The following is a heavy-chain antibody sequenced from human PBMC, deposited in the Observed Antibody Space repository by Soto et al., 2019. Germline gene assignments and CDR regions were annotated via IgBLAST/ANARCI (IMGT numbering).Heavy chain of an antibody. CDR1: GFTFSSYG. J-gene: IGHJ4*02. Sequence: GGSLRLSCAASGFTFSSYGMHWVRQAPGKGLEWVAVISYDGSNKYYADSVKGRFTISRDNSKNTLYLQMNSLRAEDTAVYYCAKDLTIFGVEEENFDYWGQGTLVTVSS. CDR2: ISYDGSNK. CDR3: AKDLTIFGVEEENFDY. V-gene: IGHV3-30*18. D-gene: IGHD3-3*01.